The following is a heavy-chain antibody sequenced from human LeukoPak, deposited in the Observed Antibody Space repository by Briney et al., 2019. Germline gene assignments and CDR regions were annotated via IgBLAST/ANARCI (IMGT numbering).Heavy chain of an antibody. CDR2: ISGSGGST. V-gene: IGHV3-23*01. Sequence: GGSLRLSCAASGFTFSSYGVSWVRQAPGKGLEWVSGISGSGGSTYYADSVKGRFTISRDSSKSTLYLQMNSLRTEDTAVYCCAKRGYYDSSGYYGPFDYWGQGTLVTVSS. D-gene: IGHD3-22*01. J-gene: IGHJ4*02. CDR3: AKRGYYDSSGYYGPFDY. CDR1: GFTFSSYG.